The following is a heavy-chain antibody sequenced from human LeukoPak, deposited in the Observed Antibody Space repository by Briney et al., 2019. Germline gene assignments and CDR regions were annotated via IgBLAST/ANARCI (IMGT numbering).Heavy chain of an antibody. D-gene: IGHD6-19*01. V-gene: IGHV4-59*01. CDR2: IYFSGST. J-gene: IGHJ4*02. CDR1: GGSISSYY. Sequence: ETLSLTCTVSGGSISSYYWSWIRQPPGKGLEWVGYIYFSGSTNYNPSLKSRVTISVDTSKNQFSLKLSSVTAADTAVYYCARSPVAGIYSFDYWGQGTLVTVSS. CDR3: ARSPVAGIYSFDY.